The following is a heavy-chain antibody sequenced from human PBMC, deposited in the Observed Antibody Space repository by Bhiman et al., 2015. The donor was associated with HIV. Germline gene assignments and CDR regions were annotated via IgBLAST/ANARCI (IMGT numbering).Heavy chain of an antibody. V-gene: IGHV3-11*04. J-gene: IGHJ6*03. Sequence: VHLVESGGGWVQPGGSLRLSCAASGFSVSTNYMSWVRQAPGKGLEWVSYISSRGRNIYYADSVKGRFTISRDNAKNSLYLQMNSLRAEDTAVYYCAGPGGDFWSGYYTGGAMDVWGKGTTVTVSS. CDR1: GFSVSTNY. CDR2: ISSRGRNI. D-gene: IGHD3-3*01. CDR3: AGPGGDFWSGYYTGGAMDV.